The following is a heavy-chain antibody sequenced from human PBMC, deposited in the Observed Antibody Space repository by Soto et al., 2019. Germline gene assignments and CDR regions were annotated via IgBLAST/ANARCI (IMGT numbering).Heavy chain of an antibody. CDR1: GFSLYSYG. V-gene: IGHV3-33*03. J-gene: IGHJ4*01. CDR2: IWYDGSNK. CDR3: AKDSRPLTAMFTLPGDY. Sequence: KLSCASRGFSLYSYGVHGARQDPGKGLEWVAVIWYDGSNKYYADSVKGRFTISRDNSKNTLYLQMNSLRAEDTAVYYCAKDSRPLTAMFTLPGDYWGQGTLVTVSS. D-gene: IGHD5-18*01.